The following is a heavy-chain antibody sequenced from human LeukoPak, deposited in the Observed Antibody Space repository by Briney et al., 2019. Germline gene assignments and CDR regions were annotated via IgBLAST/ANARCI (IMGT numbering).Heavy chain of an antibody. CDR1: GFTFSSYW. J-gene: IGHJ4*02. CDR2: IKQDGSEK. V-gene: IGHV3-7*03. Sequence: GGSLRLSCAASGFTFSSYWMSWVRQAPGKGLEWVANIKQDGSEKYYVDSVKGRFTISRDNAKNTLYLQMNSLRAEDTAVYYCAKGGSSAVAGNKNYWGQGTLVTVSS. D-gene: IGHD6-19*01. CDR3: AKGGSSAVAGNKNY.